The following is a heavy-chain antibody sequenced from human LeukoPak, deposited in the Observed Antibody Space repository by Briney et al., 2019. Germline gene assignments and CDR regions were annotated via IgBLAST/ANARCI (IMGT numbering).Heavy chain of an antibody. CDR1: GYTFTSYY. J-gene: IGHJ3*02. CDR2: ISPNSGGT. Sequence: ASVKVSCKASGYTFTSYYMHWVRQAPGQGLEWMGWISPNSGGTNSAQKFQGRVTMTRDTSISTAYMELNRLRSDDTAVYYCARVDTANRVDAFDIWGQGTMVTVSS. CDR3: ARVDTANRVDAFDI. V-gene: IGHV1-2*02. D-gene: IGHD5-18*01.